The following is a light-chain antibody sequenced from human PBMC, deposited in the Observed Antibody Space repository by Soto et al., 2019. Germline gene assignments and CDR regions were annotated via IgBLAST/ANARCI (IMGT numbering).Light chain of an antibody. V-gene: IGLV1-44*01. CDR3: AAWDDSLNGGV. CDR2: STT. CDR1: SSNIGTNS. J-gene: IGLJ3*02. Sequence: QSVLTQPPSASGTPGQRVTISCSGSSSNIGTNSVNWYQQLPGTAPKLLIYSTTQRPSGVPHRFSGSKSGTSASLAISGLQCEDEADYYCAAWDDSLNGGVFGGGTKLTVL.